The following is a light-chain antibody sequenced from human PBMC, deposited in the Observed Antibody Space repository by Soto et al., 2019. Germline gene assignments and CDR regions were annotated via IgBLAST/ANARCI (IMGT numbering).Light chain of an antibody. Sequence: EIVLTQSPGTLSLSPGERATLSCRASQSVSSSYLAWYQQKPGQAPRLLIYDASSRATGIPDRFSGSGSGTDFTLTISRLVPEDFAVYYCQQFGSSLYTFGPGTKLEIK. V-gene: IGKV3-20*01. CDR2: DAS. J-gene: IGKJ2*01. CDR1: QSVSSSY. CDR3: QQFGSSLYT.